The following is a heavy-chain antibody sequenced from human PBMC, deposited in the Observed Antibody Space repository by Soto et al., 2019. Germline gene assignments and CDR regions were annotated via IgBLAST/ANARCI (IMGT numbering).Heavy chain of an antibody. Sequence: ASVKVSCKASGYTFTSYGISWVRQAPGQGLEWIGWISAYNGHTNYAQKLQGRVTMTTDTSTSTAYMEMRSLRSDDTDVYYCTRENIENSDGLYDAFDIWGQGTTVTVSS. D-gene: IGHD2-15*01. J-gene: IGHJ3*02. V-gene: IGHV1-18*01. CDR2: ISAYNGHT. CDR1: GYTFTSYG. CDR3: TRENIENSDGLYDAFDI.